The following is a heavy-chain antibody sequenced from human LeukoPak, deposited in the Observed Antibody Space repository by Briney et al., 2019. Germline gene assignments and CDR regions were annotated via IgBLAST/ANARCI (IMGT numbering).Heavy chain of an antibody. J-gene: IGHJ1*01. V-gene: IGHV1-46*01. CDR2: IDPSGGSR. CDR3: ARAPSYSTSSTLEYFQH. D-gene: IGHD6-6*01. Sequence: ASVKVSCKASGYTFTNCYMHWVRQAPGQGLEWMGTIDPSGGSRNYAQKFQGRVTMTRDTSTSTVYMELSRLRSEDTAVYYCARAPSYSTSSTLEYFQHWGQGTLVTVSS. CDR1: GYTFTNCY.